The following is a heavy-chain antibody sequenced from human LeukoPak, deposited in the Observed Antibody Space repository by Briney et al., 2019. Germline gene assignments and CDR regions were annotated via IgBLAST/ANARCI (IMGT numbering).Heavy chain of an antibody. D-gene: IGHD2-15*01. J-gene: IGHJ5*02. CDR1: GYTFTGYY. V-gene: IGHV1-2*02. Sequence: GASVKVSCKASGYTFTGYYMHWVRQAPGQGLEWMGWINPNSGGTNYAQKFQGRVTMTRDTSISTAYMELSRLRSDDTAVYYCARARVVAAQANWFDPWGQGTLVTVSS. CDR2: INPNSGGT. CDR3: ARARVVAAQANWFDP.